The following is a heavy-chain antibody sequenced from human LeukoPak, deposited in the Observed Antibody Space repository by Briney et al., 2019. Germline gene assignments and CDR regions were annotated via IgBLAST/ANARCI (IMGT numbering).Heavy chain of an antibody. V-gene: IGHV1-18*01. Sequence: ASVKVSCKASGYTFTSYGISWVRQAPGQGLEWMGWISAYNGNTNYAQKLQGRVTMTTDTSTSTAYMELRSLRSDDTAVYYCALGYSGSYYAAAYYFDYWGQGTLVTVSS. J-gene: IGHJ4*02. D-gene: IGHD1-26*01. CDR1: GYTFTSYG. CDR2: ISAYNGNT. CDR3: ALGYSGSYYAAAYYFDY.